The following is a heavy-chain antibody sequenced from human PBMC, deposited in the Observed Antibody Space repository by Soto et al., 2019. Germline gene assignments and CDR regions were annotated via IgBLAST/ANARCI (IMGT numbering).Heavy chain of an antibody. Sequence: PGWSLRLSCAASGFTFDDYAMHLVRQAPGKGPEWVSGISWNGGSIGYADSVKGRFTISRDNAKNSLYLQMNSLRPEDTALYYCAKDTGYYGNWFDPWGQGTLVTVSS. D-gene: IGHD3-3*01. CDR1: GFTFDDYA. CDR2: ISWNGGSI. J-gene: IGHJ5*02. V-gene: IGHV3-9*01. CDR3: AKDTGYYGNWFDP.